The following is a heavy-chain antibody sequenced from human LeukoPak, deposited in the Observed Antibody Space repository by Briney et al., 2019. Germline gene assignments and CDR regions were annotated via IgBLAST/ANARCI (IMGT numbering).Heavy chain of an antibody. D-gene: IGHD3-22*01. Sequence: SSVKSSCEASGYTFTGYYMHCVRQAPGQGLEWMGWINPNSGGTNYAQKFQGRLTMTRDTSISTAYMELSRLRSDDTAVYYCARARDYYDSSGTPYFDYWGQGTLVTVSS. CDR3: ARARDYYDSSGTPYFDY. V-gene: IGHV1-2*02. CDR2: INPNSGGT. CDR1: GYTFTGYY. J-gene: IGHJ4*02.